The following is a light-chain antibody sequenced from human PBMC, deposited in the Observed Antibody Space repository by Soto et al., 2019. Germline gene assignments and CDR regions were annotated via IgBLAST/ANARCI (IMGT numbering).Light chain of an antibody. J-gene: IGKJ2*01. V-gene: IGKV1-39*01. CDR2: AAS. Sequence: DIQMTQSPSSLSASVGDRVTITCRASQSISSYLNWYQQKPGKAPKLLIYAASSLQSGVPSRFSGSGSGTDFTLTISSRQPEDFATYYCQQSYSTPRTVGQGTKLEI. CDR3: QQSYSTPRT. CDR1: QSISSY.